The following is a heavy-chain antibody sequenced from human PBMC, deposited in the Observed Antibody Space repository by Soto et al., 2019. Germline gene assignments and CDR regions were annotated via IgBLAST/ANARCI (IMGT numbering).Heavy chain of an antibody. D-gene: IGHD2-21*02. Sequence: SQTLSLTCAISVDSVSGNSAAWNWIRQSPSRGLEWLGRTYYRSRWYNDYAVSVKSRITVTPDTSKNQFSLHLNSVTPEDTAVCCCAREFPNSVSCDSCPDYWGEGAL. J-gene: IGHJ4*02. CDR3: AREFPNSVSCDSCPDY. CDR1: VDSVSGNSAA. V-gene: IGHV6-1*01. CDR2: TYYRSRWYN.